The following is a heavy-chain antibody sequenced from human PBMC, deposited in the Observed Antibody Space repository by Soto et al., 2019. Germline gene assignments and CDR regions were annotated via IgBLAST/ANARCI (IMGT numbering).Heavy chain of an antibody. V-gene: IGHV4-34*01. CDR1: SGSLTDHY. J-gene: IGHJ3*02. CDR2: INHSGIT. D-gene: IGHD6-19*01. CDR3: ARGGSSDWQVALDM. Sequence: SETLSLTCGVFSGSLTDHYWTWIRQTPGKGLEWIGEINHSGITDYNPSLKSRVTLSLDTSKNQFSLKVTALTAADTAVYYCARGGSSDWQVALDMWGQGTMVTVSS.